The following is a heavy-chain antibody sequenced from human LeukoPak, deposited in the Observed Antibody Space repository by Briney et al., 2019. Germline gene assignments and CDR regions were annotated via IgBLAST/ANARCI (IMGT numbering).Heavy chain of an antibody. V-gene: IGHV3-21*01. J-gene: IGHJ4*02. CDR1: GFTFSSYS. CDR3: ARAQGGSSWYSELYYFDY. D-gene: IGHD6-13*01. CDR2: ISSSSSYI. Sequence: GGSLRLSCAASGFTFSSYSMNWVRQAPGKGLEWVSSISSSSSYIYYADSVKGRFTISRDNAKNSLYLQMNSLRAEDTAVYYCARAQGGSSWYSELYYFDYWGQGTLVTVSS.